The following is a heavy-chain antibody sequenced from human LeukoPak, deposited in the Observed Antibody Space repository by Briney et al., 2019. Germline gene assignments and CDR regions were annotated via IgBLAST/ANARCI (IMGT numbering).Heavy chain of an antibody. V-gene: IGHV3-23*01. CDR2: ISSSGGST. CDR1: GFTFSSYA. CDR3: AKVIGYSYGCVDY. J-gene: IGHJ4*02. Sequence: GGSLRLSCAASGFTFSSYAMSWVRQAPGKGLEWVSAISSSGGSTYCADSVKGRFTISRDNSKNTLYLQMNSLRAEDTAVYYCAKVIGYSYGCVDYWGQGTLVTVSS. D-gene: IGHD5-18*01.